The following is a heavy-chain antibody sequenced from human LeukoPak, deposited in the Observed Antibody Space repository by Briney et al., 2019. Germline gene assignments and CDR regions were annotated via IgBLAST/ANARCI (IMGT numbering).Heavy chain of an antibody. D-gene: IGHD6-6*01. CDR2: INPSGGST. CDR3: ARDLGSIAALGYMDV. J-gene: IGHJ6*03. CDR1: GYTFTSYY. Sequence: ASVKVSCKASGYTFTSYYMHWVRQAPGQGLEWMGIINPSGGSTSYAQKFQGRVTMTRDMSTSTVYMELSSLRSEDTAVYYCARDLGSIAALGYMDVWGKGTTVTVSS. V-gene: IGHV1-46*01.